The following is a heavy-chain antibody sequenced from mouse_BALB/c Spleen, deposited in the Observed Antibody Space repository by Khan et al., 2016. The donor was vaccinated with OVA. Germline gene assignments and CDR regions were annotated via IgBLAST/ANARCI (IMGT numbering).Heavy chain of an antibody. CDR1: GYTFTSYW. J-gene: IGHJ2*01. CDR2: IYPGSGYT. V-gene: IGHV1S22*01. CDR3: TRYPSFDY. Sequence: LQQSGSELVRPGASVKLSCKASGYTFTSYWMHWVKQRHGQGLEWLGNIYPGSGYTNYDEKFKNKGTLTVDTSSSTAYMHLSSLTSEDSAIYYCTRYPSFDYWGQGTTLTVSS.